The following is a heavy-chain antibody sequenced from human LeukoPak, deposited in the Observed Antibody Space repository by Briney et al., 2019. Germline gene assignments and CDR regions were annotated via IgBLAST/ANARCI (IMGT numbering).Heavy chain of an antibody. V-gene: IGHV3-23*01. Sequence: PGGSLRLSCAASGFTFNGYAMSWVRQAPGKGLEWVSAISGSGGSTYYADSVKGRFTISRDNSKNTLYLQMNSLRAEDTAVYYCAKGVLYYDSSGSDYYYMDVWGKGTTVTVSS. CDR3: AKGVLYYDSSGSDYYYMDV. CDR1: GFTFNGYA. CDR2: ISGSGGST. D-gene: IGHD3-22*01. J-gene: IGHJ6*03.